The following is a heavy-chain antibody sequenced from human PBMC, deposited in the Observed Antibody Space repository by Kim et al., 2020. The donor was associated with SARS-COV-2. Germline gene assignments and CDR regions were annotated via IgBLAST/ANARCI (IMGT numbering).Heavy chain of an antibody. V-gene: IGHV1-69*13. J-gene: IGHJ6*02. CDR1: GGTFSSYA. D-gene: IGHD1-26*01. Sequence: SVKVSCKASGGTFSSYAISWVRQAPGQGLEWMGGIIPIFGTANYAQKFQGRVTITADESTSTAYMELSSLRSEDTAVYYCARDQGAAQIDDLYYYYGMDVWGQGTTVTVSS. CDR2: IIPIFGTA. CDR3: ARDQGAAQIDDLYYYYGMDV.